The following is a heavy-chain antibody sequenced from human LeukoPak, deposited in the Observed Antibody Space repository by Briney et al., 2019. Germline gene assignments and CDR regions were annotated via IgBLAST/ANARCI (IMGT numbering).Heavy chain of an antibody. D-gene: IGHD1-26*01. CDR1: GFTFSSYW. CDR3: ARVRGYAGATLDY. J-gene: IGHJ4*02. V-gene: IGHV3-74*01. CDR2: INSDGSST. Sequence: GGSLRLSCAASGFTFSSYWMHWVRQAPGKGLVWVSRINSDGSSTSYADSVKGRFTISRDNAKNTLYLQMNSLRAEDTAVYYCARVRGYAGATLDYWGQGTLVTVSS.